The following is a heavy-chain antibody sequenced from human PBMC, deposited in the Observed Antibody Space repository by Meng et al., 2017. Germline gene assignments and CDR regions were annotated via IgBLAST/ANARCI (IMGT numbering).Heavy chain of an antibody. Sequence: GGSLRLSCAGSGITLSSNYMNWVRQAPGKGLEWVSVIYSGGSTYYADSVKGRFTISRHNSKNTLYLQMNSLRAEDTAVYYCARDLMVRGVNSMDVWGQGTTVTVSS. D-gene: IGHD3-10*01. V-gene: IGHV3-53*04. CDR3: ARDLMVRGVNSMDV. CDR2: IYSGGST. CDR1: GITLSSNY. J-gene: IGHJ6*02.